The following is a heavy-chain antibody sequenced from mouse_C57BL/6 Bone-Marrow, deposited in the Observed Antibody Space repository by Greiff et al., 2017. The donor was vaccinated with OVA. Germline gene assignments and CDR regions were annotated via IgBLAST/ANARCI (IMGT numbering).Heavy chain of an antibody. CDR3: ARGGPLLRYPWFAY. V-gene: IGHV1-55*01. Sequence: VQLQQPGAELVKPGASVKMSCKASGYTFTSYWITWVKQRPGQGLEWIGDIYPGSGSTNYNEKFKSKATLTVDTSSSTAYMQLSSLTSEDSAVYYCARGGPLLRYPWFAYWGQGTLVTVSA. CDR1: GYTFTSYW. CDR2: IYPGSGST. D-gene: IGHD1-1*01. J-gene: IGHJ3*01.